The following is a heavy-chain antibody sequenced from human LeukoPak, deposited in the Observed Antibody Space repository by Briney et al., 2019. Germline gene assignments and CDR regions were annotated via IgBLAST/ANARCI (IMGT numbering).Heavy chain of an antibody. V-gene: IGHV4-34*01. D-gene: IGHD5/OR15-5a*01. J-gene: IGHJ4*02. Sequence: SETLSLTCAVYGGSFSGYCWSWIRQPPGKGLEWIGEINHSGSTNYNPSLKSRVTISVDTSKNQFSLKLSSVTAADTAVYYCARGGRFRSAGSVGYWGQGTLVTVSS. CDR1: GGSFSGYC. CDR2: INHSGST. CDR3: ARGGRFRSAGSVGY.